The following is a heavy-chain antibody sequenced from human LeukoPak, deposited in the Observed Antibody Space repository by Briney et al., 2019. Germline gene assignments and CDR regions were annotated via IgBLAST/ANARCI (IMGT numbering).Heavy chain of an antibody. D-gene: IGHD5-12*01. V-gene: IGHV4-59*08. CDR2: IYSSGST. CDR3: ARRYSGYGNAFDI. Sequence: PSETLSLTCTVSGGSISSLYWSWIRQPPGKGLEWIGYIYSSGSTNYSPSLKSRVTISVDTSKNQFSLKLYSVTAADTAVYYCARRYSGYGNAFDIWGQGTMVTVSS. CDR1: GGSISSLY. J-gene: IGHJ3*02.